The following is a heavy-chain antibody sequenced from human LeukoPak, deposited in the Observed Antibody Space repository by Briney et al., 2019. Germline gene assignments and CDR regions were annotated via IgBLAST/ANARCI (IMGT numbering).Heavy chain of an antibody. CDR2: IYYSGST. Sequence: SETLSLTCTVSGGSISSYYWSWIRQPPGKGLEWIGYIYYSGSTNYNPSLKSRVTISVDTSKNQFSLKLGSVIAADTAVYYCARTTEGYCSSASCFGFSYSYYMDVWGKGTTVTISS. V-gene: IGHV4-59*01. CDR3: ARTTEGYCSSASCFGFSYSYYMDV. J-gene: IGHJ6*03. D-gene: IGHD2-2*01. CDR1: GGSISSYY.